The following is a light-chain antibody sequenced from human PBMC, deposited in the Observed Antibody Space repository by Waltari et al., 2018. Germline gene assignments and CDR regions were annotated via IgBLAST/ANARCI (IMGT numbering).Light chain of an antibody. CDR3: QQYVSLPAT. J-gene: IGKJ1*01. V-gene: IGKV3-20*01. Sequence: EIVLTQSPGTLSLSPGERATLSCRASQSVNRFLAWYQQKPGQAPRLLIYAASSRATGIPDRFSGSGSGTDFSLTISRLEPEDFAMYYCQQYVSLPATFGQGTKVEIK. CDR1: QSVNRF. CDR2: AAS.